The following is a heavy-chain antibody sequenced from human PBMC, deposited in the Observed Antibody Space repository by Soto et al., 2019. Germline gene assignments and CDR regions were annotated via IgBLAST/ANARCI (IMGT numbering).Heavy chain of an antibody. CDR1: GYTFTNYY. CDR2: VDPSGGGT. D-gene: IGHD2-15*01. J-gene: IGHJ5*01. V-gene: IGHV1-46*01. CDR3: ARDRVDCSGGNCWRSVEDT. Sequence: ASVKVSGKASGYTFTNYYMHWVRQAPGQGLEWMGIVDPSGGGTSYAQKFQGRLTMTRDTSTSTVYMELSSLRSEDTAVYYCARDRVDCSGGNCWRSVEDTWG.